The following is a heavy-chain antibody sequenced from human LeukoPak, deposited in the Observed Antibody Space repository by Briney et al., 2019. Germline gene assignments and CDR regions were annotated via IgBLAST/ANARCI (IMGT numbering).Heavy chain of an antibody. Sequence: TSETLSLTCTVSGGSISSSSYYWGWIRQHPGKGLEWIGSIYYSGSTYYNPSLKSRVTISVDTSKNQFSLKLSSVTAADTAVYYCASLYDSSGYYPDPFDYWGQGTLVTVSS. CDR3: ASLYDSSGYYPDPFDY. CDR1: GGSISSSSYY. J-gene: IGHJ4*02. V-gene: IGHV4-39*01. D-gene: IGHD3-22*01. CDR2: IYYSGST.